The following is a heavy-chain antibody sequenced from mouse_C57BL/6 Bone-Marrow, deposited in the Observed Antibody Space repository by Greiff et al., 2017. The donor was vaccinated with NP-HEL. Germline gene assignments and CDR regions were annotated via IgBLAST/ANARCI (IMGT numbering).Heavy chain of an antibody. CDR3: TDSITTVVTTEYFDV. CDR1: GFNIKDDY. CDR2: IDPENGDT. Sequence: VQLKESGAELVRPGASVKLSCTASGFNIKDDYMHWVKQRPEQGLEWIGWIDPENGDTEYASKFPGKATITADTSSNTAYLQLSSLTSEDTAVYYCTDSITTVVTTEYFDVWGTGTTVTVSS. V-gene: IGHV14-4*01. D-gene: IGHD1-1*01. J-gene: IGHJ1*03.